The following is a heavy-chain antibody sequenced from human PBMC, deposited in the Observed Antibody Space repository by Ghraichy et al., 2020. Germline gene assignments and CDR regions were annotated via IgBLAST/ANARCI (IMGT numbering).Heavy chain of an antibody. V-gene: IGHV1-18*04. CDR1: GYTFTSYG. Sequence: ASVKVSCKASGYTFTSYGISWVRQAPGQGLEWMEWISAYNGNTNYAQKLQGRVTMTTDTSTSTAYMKLRSLRSDDRAVYYCPRSYSSSWYNWFDTWGQGTLVTVSS. D-gene: IGHD6-13*01. CDR3: PRSYSSSWYNWFDT. CDR2: ISAYNGNT. J-gene: IGHJ5*02.